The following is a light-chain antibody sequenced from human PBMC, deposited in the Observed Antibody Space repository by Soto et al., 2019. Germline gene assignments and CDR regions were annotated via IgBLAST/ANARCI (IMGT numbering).Light chain of an antibody. J-gene: IGLJ2*01. CDR1: RSDIGAYNF. V-gene: IGLV2-14*03. CDR3: TSWTTSTTMI. CDR2: DVS. Sequence: QSALTQPASGSGSPGQSITITCTGTRSDIGAYNFVSWYQQHPGEVPRLMLYDVSIRPSGVSNRFSGSKSGNTASLIISGLQAEDEADYYCTSWTTSTTMIFGGGTKVTVL.